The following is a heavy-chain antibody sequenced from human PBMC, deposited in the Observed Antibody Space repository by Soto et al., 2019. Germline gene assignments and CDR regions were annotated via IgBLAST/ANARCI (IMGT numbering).Heavy chain of an antibody. J-gene: IGHJ6*02. CDR1: GGTFSSYA. CDR3: ASSLRITGTDRGLDYYGMDV. V-gene: IGHV1-69*13. Sequence: GASVKVSCKASGGTFSSYAISWVRQAPGQGLEWMGGIIPIFGTANYAQKFQGRVTITADESTSTAYMELSSLRSEDTAVYYCASSLRITGTDRGLDYYGMDVWGQGTTVTVSS. CDR2: IIPIFGTA. D-gene: IGHD1-7*01.